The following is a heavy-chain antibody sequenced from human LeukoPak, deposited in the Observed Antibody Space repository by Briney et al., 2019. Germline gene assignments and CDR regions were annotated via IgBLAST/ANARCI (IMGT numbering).Heavy chain of an antibody. D-gene: IGHD5-12*01. V-gene: IGHV4-59*08. CDR2: IYYSGST. CDR1: GGSISSYY. Sequence: SETLSLTCTVSGGSISSYYWSWIRQPPGKGLEWFGYIYYSGSTNYNPSLKSRVTISVDTSKNQFSLKLSSVTAADTAVYYCATGNSGYDSPHYYYGMDVWGQGTTVTVSS. CDR3: ATGNSGYDSPHYYYGMDV. J-gene: IGHJ6*02.